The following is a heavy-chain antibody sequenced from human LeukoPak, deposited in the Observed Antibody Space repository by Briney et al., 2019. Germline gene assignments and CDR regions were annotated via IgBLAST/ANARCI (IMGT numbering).Heavy chain of an antibody. Sequence: GSLGPSCGGFGFNFSSYLVSLVRQAPGKGAEGVANIKQDGSEKYYVDSVKGRFTISRDNAKNSLYLQMNSLRAEDTAVYYCTRGSYGDYEYWGQGTLVTVSS. CDR1: GFNFSSYL. V-gene: IGHV3-7*01. J-gene: IGHJ4*02. CDR3: TRGSYGDYEY. D-gene: IGHD4-17*01. CDR2: IKQDGSEK.